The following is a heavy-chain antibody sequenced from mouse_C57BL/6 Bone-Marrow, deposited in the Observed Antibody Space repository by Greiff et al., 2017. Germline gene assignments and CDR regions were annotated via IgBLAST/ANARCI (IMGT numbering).Heavy chain of an antibody. J-gene: IGHJ3*01. CDR3: ARERGSWFAY. CDR1: GYTFTSYG. CDR2: IYPRSGNT. Sequence: VQLKESGAELARPGASVKLSCKASGYTFTSYGISWVKQRTGQGLEWIGEIYPRSGNTYYNEKFKGKATLTADKSSSTAYMELRSLTSEDSAVYFCARERGSWFAYWGQGTLVTVSA. V-gene: IGHV1-81*01.